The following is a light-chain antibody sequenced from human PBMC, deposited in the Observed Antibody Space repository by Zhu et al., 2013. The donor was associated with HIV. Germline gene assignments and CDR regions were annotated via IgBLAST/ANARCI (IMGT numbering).Light chain of an antibody. CDR1: QSVRNTY. Sequence: EIVLTQSPGTLSLSPGERATLSCTASQSVRNTYLAWYQQKPGQSPRLLIYDASSRATGIPDRFSGSGSGTDFTLKISRLEPEDFAVYYCQQYGSSTGYTFGQGTKLEIK. CDR3: QQYGSSTGYT. CDR2: DAS. V-gene: IGKV3-20*01. J-gene: IGKJ2*01.